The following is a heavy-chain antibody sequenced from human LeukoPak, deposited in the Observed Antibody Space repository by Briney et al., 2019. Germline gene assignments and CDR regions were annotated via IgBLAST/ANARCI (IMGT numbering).Heavy chain of an antibody. CDR2: INPNSGDT. J-gene: IGHJ4*02. Sequence: VASVKVSCKASGYTFTGYHMHWVRQAPGQGLEWMGWINPNSGDTNYAQKFQGRVTMTRDTSISTAYMDLSRLRPDDAAVYYCARVAYSGYRGIQYYFDYWGQGTLVTVSS. D-gene: IGHD5-12*01. V-gene: IGHV1-2*02. CDR1: GYTFTGYH. CDR3: ARVAYSGYRGIQYYFDY.